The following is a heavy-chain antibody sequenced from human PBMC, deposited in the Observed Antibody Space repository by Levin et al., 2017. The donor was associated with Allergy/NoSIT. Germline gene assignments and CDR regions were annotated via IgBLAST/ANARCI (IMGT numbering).Heavy chain of an antibody. J-gene: IGHJ5*02. CDR2: ISYDGSNK. D-gene: IGHD3-10*01. CDR1: GFTFSSYA. CDR3: ARDALVDYYGSGSYYYSWFDP. Sequence: GGSLRLSCAASGFTFSSYAMHWVRQAPGKGLEWVAVISYDGSNKYYADSVKGRFTISRDNSKNTLYLQMNSLRAEDTAVYYCARDALVDYYGSGSYYYSWFDPWGQGTLVTVSS. V-gene: IGHV3-30-3*01.